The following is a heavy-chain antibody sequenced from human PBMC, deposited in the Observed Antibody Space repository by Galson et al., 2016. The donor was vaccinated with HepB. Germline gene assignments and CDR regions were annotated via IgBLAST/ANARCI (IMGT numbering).Heavy chain of an antibody. V-gene: IGHV3-43D*04. CDR2: ISWDGGST. D-gene: IGHD6-13*01. Sequence: SLRLSCAASGFTFDDYAMHWVRQAPGKGLEWVSLISWDGGSTYYADSVKGRFTISRDNSNNSLYLQMNSLRAEDTALYYCAKDIQRDSSSWYGGIYGMDVWGQGTTVTVSS. CDR1: GFTFDDYA. J-gene: IGHJ6*02. CDR3: AKDIQRDSSSWYGGIYGMDV.